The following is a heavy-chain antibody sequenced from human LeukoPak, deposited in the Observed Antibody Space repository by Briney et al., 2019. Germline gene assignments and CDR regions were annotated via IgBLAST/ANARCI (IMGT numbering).Heavy chain of an antibody. CDR1: GYTFTSYY. J-gene: IGHJ4*02. V-gene: IGHV1-46*01. Sequence: ASVKVSCKASGYTFTSYYIHWVRQAPGQGLEWMGLINPSGYSTTYAQKFQGRVTMTRDMSTRTVYMELSSLRSEDTALYYCAGDWDQTGLLDYWGQGTLVTVSS. D-gene: IGHD3-9*01. CDR3: AGDWDQTGLLDY. CDR2: INPSGYST.